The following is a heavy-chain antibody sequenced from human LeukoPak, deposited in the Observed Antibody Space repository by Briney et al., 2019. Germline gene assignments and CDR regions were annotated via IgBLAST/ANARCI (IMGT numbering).Heavy chain of an antibody. CDR3: ARDMIILQS. D-gene: IGHD3-16*01. CDR1: GFTFSSYS. J-gene: IGHJ5*02. CDR2: IKQDGSEK. V-gene: IGHV3-7*04. Sequence: PGGSLRLSCAASGFTFSSYSMNWVRQAPGKGLEWVANIKQDGSEKYYVDSVKGRFTISRDNAKKSLYLQMNSLRAEDTAVYFCARDMIILQSWGQGTLVTVSS.